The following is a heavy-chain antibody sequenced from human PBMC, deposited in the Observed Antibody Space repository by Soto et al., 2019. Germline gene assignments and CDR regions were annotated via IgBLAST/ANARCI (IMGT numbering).Heavy chain of an antibody. CDR2: IYYSGST. J-gene: IGHJ4*02. D-gene: IGHD6-13*01. CDR3: ARGAEAAAGTWLFDS. Sequence: SETLSLTCTVSGGSISSSSYYWGWIRQPPGKGLEWIGSIYYSGSTYYNPSLKSRVTISVDTSKNQFSLKLSSVTAADTAVYYCARGAEAAAGTWLFDSWSQGALVTVSS. CDR1: GGSISSSSYY. V-gene: IGHV4-39*07.